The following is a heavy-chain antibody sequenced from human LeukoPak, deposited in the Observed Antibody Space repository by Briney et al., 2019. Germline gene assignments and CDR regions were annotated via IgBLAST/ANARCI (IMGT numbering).Heavy chain of an antibody. CDR3: ARVWYGMDV. V-gene: IGHV3-48*04. CDR2: ISSSSSTI. Sequence: PGGSLRLSCAASGFTFSSYSMNWARQAPGKGLEWVSYISSSSSTIYYADPVKGRFTISRDNAKNSLYLQMNSLRAEDTAVYYCARVWYGMDVWGQGTTVTVSS. J-gene: IGHJ6*02. CDR1: GFTFSSYS. D-gene: IGHD2-21*01.